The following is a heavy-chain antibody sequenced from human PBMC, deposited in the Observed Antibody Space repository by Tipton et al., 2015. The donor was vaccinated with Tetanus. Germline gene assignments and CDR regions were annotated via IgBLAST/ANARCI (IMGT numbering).Heavy chain of an antibody. CDR1: GGSISSYY. D-gene: IGHD3-3*01. Sequence: GLVKPSETLSLTCTVSGGSISSYYWSWIRQPPGKGLEWIGYIYYSGSTNYNPSLKSRVTISVDTSKNQFSLKLSSVTAADTAVYYCARANYEFPKKGPFDSWGQGALVIVSS. CDR2: IYYSGST. CDR3: ARANYEFPKKGPFDS. V-gene: IGHV4-59*01. J-gene: IGHJ4*02.